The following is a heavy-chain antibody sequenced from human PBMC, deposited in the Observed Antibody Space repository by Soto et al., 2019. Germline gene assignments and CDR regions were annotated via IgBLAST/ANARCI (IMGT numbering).Heavy chain of an antibody. CDR1: GGSISSYY. D-gene: IGHD1-26*01. V-gene: IGHV4-59*01. Sequence: QVQLQESGPGLVKPSETLSLTCTVSGGSISSYYWSWIRQPPGKGLEWIGYIYYSGSTNYNPSLKSRVTISVDTSKNQFSLKLSSVTAADTAVYYCARIDSLYTGSRYWYFDLWGRGTLVTVSS. CDR2: IYYSGST. CDR3: ARIDSLYTGSRYWYFDL. J-gene: IGHJ2*01.